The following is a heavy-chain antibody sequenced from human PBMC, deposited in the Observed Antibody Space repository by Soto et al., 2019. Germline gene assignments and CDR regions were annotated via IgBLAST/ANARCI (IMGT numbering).Heavy chain of an antibody. J-gene: IGHJ4*02. CDR1: GYTFTSYG. V-gene: IGHV1-18*01. CDR3: GRGRSGDY. CDR2: ISANNGNT. Sequence: QVHLVQSGAEVKKPGASVKVSCKASGYTFTSYGITWVRQAPGQGLEWMGWISANNGNTDYAQKLQGRVIVTRDTSTSTAYMELRSLISDDTAVYYCGRGRSGDYGGQGARVTVSS.